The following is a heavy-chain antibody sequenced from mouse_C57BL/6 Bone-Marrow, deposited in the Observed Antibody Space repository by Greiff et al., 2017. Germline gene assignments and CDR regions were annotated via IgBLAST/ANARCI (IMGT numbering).Heavy chain of an antibody. CDR3: ARSATSQATCYDMDD. J-gene: IGHJ4*01. D-gene: IGHD3-2*02. V-gene: IGHV1-55*01. CDR1: GYTFTSYW. Sequence: QVQLQQSGAELVKPGASVKMSCKASGYTFTSYWITWVKQRPGQGLEWIGDIYPGSGSTKYNEKFKSKATLPVDTSSRPAYMQLSRLPPEDSAVSYCARSATSQATCYDMDDWGQGTTVTVSS. CDR2: IYPGSGST.